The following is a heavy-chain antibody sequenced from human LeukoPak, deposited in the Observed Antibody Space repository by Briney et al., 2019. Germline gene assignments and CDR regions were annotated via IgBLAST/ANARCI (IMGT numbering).Heavy chain of an antibody. D-gene: IGHD1-1*01. V-gene: IGHV3-30*18. Sequence: PGGSLRLSCAASGFTFSSYSMNWVRQAPGKGLEWVAVISYDGSNKYYVDSVKGRFTISRDNSKNTLYLQMNSLRAEDTAVYYCAKTPQPYYNYYTMDVWGQGTTVTVSS. CDR2: ISYDGSNK. CDR3: AKTPQPYYNYYTMDV. J-gene: IGHJ6*02. CDR1: GFTFSSYS.